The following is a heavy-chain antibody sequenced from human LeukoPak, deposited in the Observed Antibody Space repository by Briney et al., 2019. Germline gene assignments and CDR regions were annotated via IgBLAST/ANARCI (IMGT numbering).Heavy chain of an antibody. V-gene: IGHV1-2*02. CDR3: ARRDFADQLDS. CDR2: MNPDSGAT. Sequence: ASVKVSCKASGGTFSSYAISWVRQAPGHGLEWMGWMNPDSGATNYAQKFQGRVTLTRDTSINTGYMELTGLTSDDTAVYYCARRDFADQLDSWGQGSLVIVSS. J-gene: IGHJ4*02. CDR1: GGTFSSYA. D-gene: IGHD2-2*01.